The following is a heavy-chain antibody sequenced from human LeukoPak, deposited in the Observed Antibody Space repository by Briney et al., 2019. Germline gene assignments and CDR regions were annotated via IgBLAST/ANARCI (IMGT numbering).Heavy chain of an antibody. CDR3: TRVNYYDSSSFYYGYFDY. CDR1: GFNFGAHA. J-gene: IGHJ4*02. CDR2: IRSKAYGGKP. V-gene: IGHV3-49*04. Sequence: GGSLRLSCTASGFNFGAHAMSWVRQAPGKELEWVGFIRSKAYGGKPDYAASVKGRFTIARDDSESIAYLQMDSLKTEDTAVYYCTRVNYYDSSSFYYGYFDYWGQGTLVTVSS. D-gene: IGHD3-22*01.